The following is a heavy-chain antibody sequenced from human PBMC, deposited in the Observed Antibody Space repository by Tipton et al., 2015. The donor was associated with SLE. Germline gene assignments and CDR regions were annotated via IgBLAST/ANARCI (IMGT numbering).Heavy chain of an antibody. CDR3: ARCDDNDAFDI. CDR1: GGSISSYY. J-gene: IGHJ3*02. Sequence: TLSLTCTVSGGSISSYYWSWIRQPPGKGLEWIGYIYYSGSTNYNPSLKSRVTISVDTSKNQFSLKLSSVTAADTAVYYCARCDDNDAFDIWGQGTTVPVSS. V-gene: IGHV4-59*01. D-gene: IGHD2-21*01. CDR2: IYYSGST.